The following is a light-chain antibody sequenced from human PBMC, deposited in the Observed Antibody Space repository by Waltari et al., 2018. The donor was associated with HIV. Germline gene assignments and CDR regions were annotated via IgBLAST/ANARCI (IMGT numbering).Light chain of an antibody. J-gene: IGLJ2*01. CDR3: AAWDDSLSGRGV. CDR1: SSNIGSKY. V-gene: IGLV1-47*01. Sequence: QSVLTQPPSASGTPGQRVTISFSGSSSNIGSKYVYWYQQLPGTAPKLLIYRNYQRPSGVPDRFSGSKSGTSASLAISGLRSEDEADYYCAAWDDSLSGRGVFGGGTKLTVL. CDR2: RNY.